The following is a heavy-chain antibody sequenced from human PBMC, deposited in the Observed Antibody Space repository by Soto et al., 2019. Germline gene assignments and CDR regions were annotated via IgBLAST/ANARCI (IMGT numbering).Heavy chain of an antibody. J-gene: IGHJ4*02. CDR2: VSTDGGTT. CDR1: GFTLSTYA. Sequence: EVQLLESGGDVVQPGGSLRLSCAASGFTLSTYAMTWVRHAAGKGLEWVSTVSTDGGTTYYADSVKGRFSISRDNSKNTLYRQMNSLRAEDTAIYYCAKDDGASGKDPFDYWGQGIVVTVSS. D-gene: IGHD3-10*01. V-gene: IGHV3-23*01. CDR3: AKDDGASGKDPFDY.